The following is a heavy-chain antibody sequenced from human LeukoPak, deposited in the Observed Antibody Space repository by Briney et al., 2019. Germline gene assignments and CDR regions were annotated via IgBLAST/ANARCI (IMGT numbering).Heavy chain of an antibody. V-gene: IGHV3-33*01. CDR1: GFTLSSYG. Sequence: GGSLRLSCAASGFTLSSYGMHWVRQAPGKGLEWVAVIWYGGSNKYYAGSVKGRFTISRDNSKNTLYLQMNSLRAEDTAVYYCARDLMVRGVIRGIPDYWGQGTLVTVSS. CDR3: ARDLMVRGVIRGIPDY. CDR2: IWYGGSNK. J-gene: IGHJ4*02. D-gene: IGHD3-10*01.